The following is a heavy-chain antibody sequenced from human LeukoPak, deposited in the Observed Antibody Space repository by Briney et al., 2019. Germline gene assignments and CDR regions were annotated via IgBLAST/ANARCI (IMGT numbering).Heavy chain of an antibody. V-gene: IGHV3-30*03. D-gene: IGHD5-18*01. CDR2: ISYDGSNK. CDR3: TRDPGTQLWLEAY. CDR1: GFTFSSYG. J-gene: IGHJ4*02. Sequence: PGRSLRLSCAASGFTFSSYGMHWVRQAPGKGLEWVAVISYDGSNKYYADSVKGRFTISRDNSKNTLYLQMNSLRAEDTAVYYCTRDPGTQLWLEAYWGQGTLVTVSS.